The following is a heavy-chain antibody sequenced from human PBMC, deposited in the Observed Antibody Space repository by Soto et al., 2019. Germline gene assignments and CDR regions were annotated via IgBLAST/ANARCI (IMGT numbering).Heavy chain of an antibody. CDR2: IFYSGSTTY. CDR3: ARVGSSGWSPDY. Sequence: SETLSLTCTVSGGSISGHYWIWIRQPPGEGMEWIGYIFYSGSTTYNNNPSLKSRVTISVDTSKNQFSLRLSSVTAADTAVYYCARVGSSGWSPDYWGQGTLVTVSS. CDR1: GGSISGHY. D-gene: IGHD6-19*01. J-gene: IGHJ4*02. V-gene: IGHV4-59*11.